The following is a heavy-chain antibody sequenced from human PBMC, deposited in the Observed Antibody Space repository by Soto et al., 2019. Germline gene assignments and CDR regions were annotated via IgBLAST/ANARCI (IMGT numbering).Heavy chain of an antibody. CDR3: ASGSRIVGAVGYYYGMDV. J-gene: IGHJ6*02. V-gene: IGHV1-18*01. D-gene: IGHD1-26*01. Sequence: QVQLVQSGAEVKKPGASVKVSCKASGYTFTSYGISWVRQAPGQGLEWMGWISAYNGNTNYAQKLQGRVTMTTDTATXTXYMELRSLRSDDTAVYYCASGSRIVGAVGYYYGMDVWGQGTTVTVSS. CDR1: GYTFTSYG. CDR2: ISAYNGNT.